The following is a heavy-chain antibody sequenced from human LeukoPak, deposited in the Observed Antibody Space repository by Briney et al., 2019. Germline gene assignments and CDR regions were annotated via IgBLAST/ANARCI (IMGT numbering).Heavy chain of an antibody. CDR2: IRYDGSNK. D-gene: IGHD3-16*02. Sequence: PGGSLRLSCAASGFTFSSYGMHWLRQAPGKGLEWVAFIRYDGSNKYYADSVKGRFTISRDNSKNTLYLQMNSLRAEDTAVYYCGLAPALVYWGQGTLVTVSS. CDR3: GLAPALVY. CDR1: GFTFSSYG. J-gene: IGHJ4*02. V-gene: IGHV3-30*02.